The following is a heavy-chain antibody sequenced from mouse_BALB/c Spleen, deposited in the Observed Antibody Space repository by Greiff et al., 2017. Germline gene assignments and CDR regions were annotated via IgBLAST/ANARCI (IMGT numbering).Heavy chain of an antibody. V-gene: IGHV1-7*01. CDR2: INPSTGYT. D-gene: IGHD2-10*02. CDR1: GYTFTSYW. CDR3: ARGEAYGNTWFAY. J-gene: IGHJ3*01. Sequence: QVQLQQSGAELAKPGASVKMSCKASGYTFTSYWMHWVKQRPGQGLEWIGYINPSTGYTEYNQKFKDKATLTADKSSSTAYMQLSSLTSEDSAVYYCARGEAYGNTWFAYWGQGTLVTVSA.